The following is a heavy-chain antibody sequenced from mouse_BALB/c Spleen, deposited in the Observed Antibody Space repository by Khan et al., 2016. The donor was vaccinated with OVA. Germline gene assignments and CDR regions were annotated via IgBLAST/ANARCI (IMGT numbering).Heavy chain of an antibody. CDR2: INYSGNT. Sequence: EVQLQESGPGLVKPSQSLSLTCTVTGYSITSEYAWNWIRQFPGNKLEWMGYINYSGNTRFNPSLKSRNSITRDTSKNQFFLQLNSVTTEDTATYYCARKDYYDYDPFPYWGQGTLVTVSA. CDR1: GYSITSEYA. V-gene: IGHV3-2*02. D-gene: IGHD2-4*01. CDR3: ARKDYYDYDPFPY. J-gene: IGHJ3*01.